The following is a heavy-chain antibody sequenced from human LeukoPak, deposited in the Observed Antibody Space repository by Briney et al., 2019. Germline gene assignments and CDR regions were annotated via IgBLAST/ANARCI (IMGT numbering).Heavy chain of an antibody. D-gene: IGHD1-26*01. J-gene: IGHJ2*01. Sequence: GGSLRLSCAASGFTFSSYSMNWVRQAPGKGLEWVSSISSSSSYIYYADSVKGRFTISRDNAKNSLYLQMNSLRAEDTAVYYCARAPVGATVWCFDLWGRGTLVTVSS. CDR1: GFTFSSYS. V-gene: IGHV3-21*01. CDR2: ISSSSSYI. CDR3: ARAPVGATVWCFDL.